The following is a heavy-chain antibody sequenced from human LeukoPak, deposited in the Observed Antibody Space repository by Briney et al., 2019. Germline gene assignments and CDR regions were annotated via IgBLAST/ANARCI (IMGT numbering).Heavy chain of an antibody. CDR3: ARDRQDIVVVPAAPYYYYYYMDV. Sequence: SETLSLTCTVSGGSISSYHWSWIRQPPGKGLEGIGYIYYSGSTNYNPSLKSRVTISVDTSKNQFSLKLSSVTAADTAVYYCARDRQDIVVVPAAPYYYYYYMDVWGKGTTVTVSS. V-gene: IGHV4-59*01. J-gene: IGHJ6*03. CDR1: GGSISSYH. D-gene: IGHD2-2*01. CDR2: IYYSGST.